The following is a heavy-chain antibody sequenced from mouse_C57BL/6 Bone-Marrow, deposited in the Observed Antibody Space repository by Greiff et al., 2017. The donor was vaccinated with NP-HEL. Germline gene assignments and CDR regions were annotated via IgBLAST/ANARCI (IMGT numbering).Heavy chain of an antibody. D-gene: IGHD1-1*01. CDR2: IRSKSNNYAT. Sequence: SGGGLVQPKGSLKLSCAASGFSFNTYAMNWVRQAPGKGLEWVARIRSKSNNYATYYADSVKDRFTISRDDSESMLYLQMNNLKTEDTAMYYCVRPGYGSSPYAIDYWGQGTSVTVSS. V-gene: IGHV10-1*01. CDR1: GFSFNTYA. CDR3: VRPGYGSSPYAIDY. J-gene: IGHJ4*01.